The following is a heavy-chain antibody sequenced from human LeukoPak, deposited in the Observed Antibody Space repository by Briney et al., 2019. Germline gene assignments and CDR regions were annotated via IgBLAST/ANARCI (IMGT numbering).Heavy chain of an antibody. CDR3: ASGGLVSRYLDH. CDR2: IFHSGST. J-gene: IGHJ4*02. D-gene: IGHD3-9*01. CDR1: GGSISSSTW. Sequence: SETLSLTSAVSGGSISSSTWWSWVRLPPGKGLEWIGEIFHSGSTNFNPSLKSRLTMSVDESKHEFSLKLTSVTAADTAVYYCASGGLVSRYLDHWGQGTLVTVSS. V-gene: IGHV4-4*02.